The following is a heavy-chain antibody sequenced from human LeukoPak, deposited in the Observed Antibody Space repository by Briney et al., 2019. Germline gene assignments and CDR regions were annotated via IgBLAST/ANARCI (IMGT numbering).Heavy chain of an antibody. V-gene: IGHV4-30-2*01. CDR3: ARGVDSGYGYGGYFDY. CDR2: IYHSGST. D-gene: IGHD5-18*01. J-gene: IGHJ4*02. CDR1: GGSISSGGYS. Sequence: SQTLSLTCAVSGGSISSGGYSWSWIRQPPGKGLEWIGYIYHSGSTYYNPSLKSRVTISVDRSKNQFSLKLSSVTAADTAVYYWARGVDSGYGYGGYFDYWGQGTLVTVSS.